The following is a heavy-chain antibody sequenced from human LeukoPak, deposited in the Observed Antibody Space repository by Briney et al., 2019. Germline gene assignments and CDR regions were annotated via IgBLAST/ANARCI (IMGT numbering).Heavy chain of an antibody. J-gene: IGHJ5*02. CDR3: TTDQYDH. CDR2: IKSKIDGETT. V-gene: IGHV3-15*01. CDR1: GFTFTNAW. Sequence: PGGSLRLSCAASGFTFTNAWVIWVRQAPGKGLEWVGRIKSKIDGETTDYAAPVKGRFSISRDDSKSTLYLQMNSLETEDTAVYYCTTDQYDHWGQGTLVTVSS. D-gene: IGHD4-11*01.